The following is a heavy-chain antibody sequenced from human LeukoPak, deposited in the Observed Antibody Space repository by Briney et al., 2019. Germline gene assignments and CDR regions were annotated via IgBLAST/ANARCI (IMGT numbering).Heavy chain of an antibody. CDR1: GYTFTGYY. V-gene: IGHV1-2*02. D-gene: IGHD3-22*01. J-gene: IGHJ4*02. CDR2: INPNSGGT. CDR3: ARGRLYYDSSGYYLTNSIDY. Sequence: ASVKVSCKASGYTFTGYYMHWVRQAPGQGLEWMGWINPNSGGTNYAQKFQGRVTMTRDTSISTAYMELGRLRSDDTAVYYCARGRLYYDSSGYYLTNSIDYWGQGTLVTVSS.